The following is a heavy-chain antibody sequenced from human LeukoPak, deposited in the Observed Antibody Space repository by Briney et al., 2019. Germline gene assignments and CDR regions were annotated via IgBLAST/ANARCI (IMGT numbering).Heavy chain of an antibody. CDR3: ARGGAARLHFQN. Sequence: TSETLSLTCTVSGGSISTYYWNWIRQPPGKGLEWIGYIYHSGSTNYNPSLQSRVTISVDTSKNQFSLNLNSVTAADTAVYYCARGGAARLHFQNWGQGTLVTVSS. CDR2: IYHSGST. CDR1: GGSISTYY. J-gene: IGHJ1*01. D-gene: IGHD6-6*01. V-gene: IGHV4-59*01.